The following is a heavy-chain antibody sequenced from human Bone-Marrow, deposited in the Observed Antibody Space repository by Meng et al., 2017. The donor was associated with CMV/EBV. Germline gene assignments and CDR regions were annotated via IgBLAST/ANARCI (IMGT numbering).Heavy chain of an antibody. CDR2: FNPNSGDA. CDR1: GYSFASYY. CDR3: ARGYPFDAYDI. D-gene: IGHD2-15*01. V-gene: IGHV1-2*02. J-gene: IGHJ3*02. Sequence: ASVKVSCKASGYSFASYYIHWVRQAPGQGLEWMGWFNPNSGDADYAQKFQGRVTMTRDTSISTAYMELSSLRSYDTAAYYCARGYPFDAYDIWGHGTMVTVSS.